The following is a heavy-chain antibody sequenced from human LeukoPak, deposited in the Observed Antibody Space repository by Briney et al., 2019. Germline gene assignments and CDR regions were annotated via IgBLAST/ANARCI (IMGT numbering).Heavy chain of an antibody. V-gene: IGHV3-48*03. CDR3: ARDAFDI. CDR1: GFTFSSYE. J-gene: IGHJ3*02. Sequence: PGGSLRLSCAASGFTFSSYEMNWVRQAPGKGLEWVSYIRGSGNTIYYADSVKGRFTISRDNAKNSLYLQMNSLRAEDTAVYYCARDAFDIWGQGTMVTVSS. CDR2: IRGSGNTI.